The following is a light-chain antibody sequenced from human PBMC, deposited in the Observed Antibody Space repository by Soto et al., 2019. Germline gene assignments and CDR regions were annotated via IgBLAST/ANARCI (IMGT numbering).Light chain of an antibody. Sequence: DMHMKESPETLFGHERDSLCIPCRASQSITSWLAWYQQKPGKAPKLLIYDASSWESGVPSRFSGSGSGTEFTLTISSLQADDFAPYYCQQYNRYSLTFGQGTKVDIK. CDR3: QQYNRYSLT. CDR1: QSITSW. J-gene: IGKJ1*01. V-gene: IGKV1-5*01. CDR2: DAS.